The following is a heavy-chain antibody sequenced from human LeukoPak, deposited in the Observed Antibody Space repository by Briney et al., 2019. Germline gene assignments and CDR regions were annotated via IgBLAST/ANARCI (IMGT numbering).Heavy chain of an antibody. J-gene: IGHJ5*02. Sequence: GASVKVFCKASGYTFASYAMHWVRQAPGQRLEWMGWINAGNGNTKYSQKFQGRVTITRDTSASTAYMELSSLRSEDTAVYYCARGSYCSSTSCYKRGWWFDPWGQGTLVTVSS. V-gene: IGHV1-3*01. CDR1: GYTFASYA. D-gene: IGHD2-2*02. CDR3: ARGSYCSSTSCYKRGWWFDP. CDR2: INAGNGNT.